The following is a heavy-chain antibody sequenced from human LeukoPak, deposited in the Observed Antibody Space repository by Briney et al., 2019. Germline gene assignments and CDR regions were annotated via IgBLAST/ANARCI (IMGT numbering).Heavy chain of an antibody. J-gene: IGHJ4*02. CDR1: GFTFSTFA. Sequence: ESGGSLRLSCAASGFTFSTFAMIWVRQPPGKGLEWVSSIFPSCGEILYADSVRGRFPISRENSKSTRSLKMNSLRAEDTAIYYCATYRQVLLPFESWGQGTLVTVSS. CDR3: ATYRQVLLPFES. V-gene: IGHV3-23*01. D-gene: IGHD2-8*02. CDR2: IFPSCGEI.